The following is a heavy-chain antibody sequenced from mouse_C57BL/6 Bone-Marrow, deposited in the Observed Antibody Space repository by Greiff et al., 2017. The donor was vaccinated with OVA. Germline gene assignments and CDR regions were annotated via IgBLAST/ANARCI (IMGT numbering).Heavy chain of an antibody. CDR1: GYTFTDYY. Sequence: EVQLQQSGPELVKPGASVKISCKASGYTFTDYYMNWVKQSHGKSLEWIGDINPNNGGTSYNQKFKGKATLTVDKSSSTAYMELRSLTSEDSAVYYCARRGHYCGSSWYFDVWGTGTTVTVSA. D-gene: IGHD1-1*01. CDR2: INPNNGGT. J-gene: IGHJ1*03. V-gene: IGHV1-26*01. CDR3: ARRGHYCGSSWYFDV.